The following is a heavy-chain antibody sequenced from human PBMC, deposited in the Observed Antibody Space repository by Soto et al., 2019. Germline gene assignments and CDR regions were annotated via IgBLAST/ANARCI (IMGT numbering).Heavy chain of an antibody. J-gene: IGHJ6*02. CDR1: GGPFRGYY. Sequence: SETLSLTCAVYGGPFRGYYWSWIRQPPGKGLEWIGEINHSGRTNYNPSLKSRVTISVDTSKNQFSLKLSSVTAADTAVYYCARLGLLWFGDQRSYYYYGMDVWGQGTTVTV. CDR2: INHSGRT. CDR3: ARLGLLWFGDQRSYYYYGMDV. V-gene: IGHV4-34*01. D-gene: IGHD3-10*01.